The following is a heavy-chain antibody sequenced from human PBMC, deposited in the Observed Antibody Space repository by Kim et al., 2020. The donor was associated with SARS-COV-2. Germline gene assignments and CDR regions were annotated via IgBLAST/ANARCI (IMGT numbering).Heavy chain of an antibody. D-gene: IGHD5-12*01. CDR3: ARDRDGYPIY. Sequence: TNYNPSLKSRVTISVDTSKNQFSLKLSSVTAADTAVYYCARDRDGYPIYWGQGTLVTVSS. CDR2: T. J-gene: IGHJ4*01. V-gene: IGHV4-59*01.